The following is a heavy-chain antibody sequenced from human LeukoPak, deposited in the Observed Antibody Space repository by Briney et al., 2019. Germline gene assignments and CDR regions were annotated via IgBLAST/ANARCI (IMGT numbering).Heavy chain of an antibody. D-gene: IGHD3-22*01. J-gene: IGHJ4*02. CDR3: ARDMAYYDSSGPVFDY. CDR1: GFTFSSYS. Sequence: KSGGSLRLSCAASGFTFSSYSMNWVREAPWKGLEWVSSISSSSSYIYYADSVKGRFTISRDNAKNSLYLQMNSLRAEDTAVYYCARDMAYYDSSGPVFDYWGQGTLVTVSS. CDR2: ISSSSSYI. V-gene: IGHV3-21*01.